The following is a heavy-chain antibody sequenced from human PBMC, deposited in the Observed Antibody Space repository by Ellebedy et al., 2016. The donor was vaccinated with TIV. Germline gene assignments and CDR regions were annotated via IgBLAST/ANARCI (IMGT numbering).Heavy chain of an antibody. J-gene: IGHJ2*01. CDR2: IKGDGSER. CDR3: AGGDWIYKALDV. D-gene: IGHD1-7*01. V-gene: IGHV3-7*04. CDR1: GLTFSDYW. Sequence: GESLKISCAASGLTFSDYWMTWVRQAPGQGLEWVANIKGDGSERHYVDSVKGRFTISRDNAKNSLYLYMNSLRADDAAVYFCAGGDWIYKALDVWGRGTLVSVSS.